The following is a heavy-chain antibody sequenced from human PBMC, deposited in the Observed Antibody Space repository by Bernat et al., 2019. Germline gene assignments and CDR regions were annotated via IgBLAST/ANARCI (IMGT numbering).Heavy chain of an antibody. D-gene: IGHD4-23*01. J-gene: IGHJ4*02. CDR3: ARFATVVTAGDY. CDR1: GGSISSYY. Sequence: QVQLQESGPGLVKPSETLSLTCTVSGGSISSYYWSWIRQPPGKGLEWIGYIYYSGSTNYNPSLKSRVTISVDTSKNQFSLKLSSVTAADTAVYYCARFATVVTAGDYWGQGTLVTVSS. CDR2: IYYSGST. V-gene: IGHV4-59*01.